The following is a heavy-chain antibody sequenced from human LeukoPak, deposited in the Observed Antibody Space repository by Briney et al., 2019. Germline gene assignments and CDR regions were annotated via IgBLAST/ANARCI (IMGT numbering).Heavy chain of an antibody. Sequence: GGSLRLSCAASGFTFTTYAMSWVRQAPGQGLEWISTISDSGDSTYYADSVKGRFTISRDNSKNTLYVQMNSLRAEDTAVYYCAKSHSVGYRSYFDYWGQGTLVTVSS. V-gene: IGHV3-23*01. CDR3: AKSHSVGYRSYFDY. CDR2: ISDSGDST. CDR1: GFTFTTYA. D-gene: IGHD5-12*01. J-gene: IGHJ4*02.